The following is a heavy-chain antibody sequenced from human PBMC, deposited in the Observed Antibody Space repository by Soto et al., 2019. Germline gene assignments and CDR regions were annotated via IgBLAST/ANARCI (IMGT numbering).Heavy chain of an antibody. D-gene: IGHD2-21*02. V-gene: IGHV4-61*01. CDR1: GGSVTSGSYY. J-gene: IGHJ4*01. CDR3: ARGGAYCGGDCSPHYLGY. Sequence: PSETLSLTCTVSGGSVTSGSYYWIWIRQPPGKGLEWIGYIYYNGRTNYNPSLKSRVTLSADTSKNQFSLKLNSVTAADTAVYSCARGGAYCGGDCSPHYLGYWGHGTLVTVSS. CDR2: IYYNGRT.